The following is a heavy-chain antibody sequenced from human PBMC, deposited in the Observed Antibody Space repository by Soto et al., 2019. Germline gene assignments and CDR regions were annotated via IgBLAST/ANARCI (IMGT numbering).Heavy chain of an antibody. CDR1: GFTFSSYA. CDR2: ISGSGGST. V-gene: IGHV3-23*01. Sequence: VQLLESGGGLVQPGGSLRLSCAASGFTFSSYAMSWVRQAPGKGLEWVSAISGSGGSTYYADSVKGRFTISRDNSKNTLYLQMNSLRAEDTAVYYCAKGDIVVVVAATNAFDIWGQGTMVTVSS. CDR3: AKGDIVVVVAATNAFDI. D-gene: IGHD2-15*01. J-gene: IGHJ3*02.